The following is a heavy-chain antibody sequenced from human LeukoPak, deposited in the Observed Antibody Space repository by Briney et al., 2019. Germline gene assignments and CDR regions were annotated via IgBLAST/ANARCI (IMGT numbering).Heavy chain of an antibody. CDR1: GGSISSGGYS. Sequence: SQTLSLTCAVSGGSISSGGYSWSWIRQPPGKGLEWIGEINHSGSTNYNPSLKSRVTISVDTSKNQFSLKLSSVTAADTAVYYCARKEVNYYDSSGYSPPRRGYFQHWGQGTLVTVSS. J-gene: IGHJ1*01. D-gene: IGHD3-22*01. CDR2: INHSGST. V-gene: IGHV4-30-2*01. CDR3: ARKEVNYYDSSGYSPPRRGYFQH.